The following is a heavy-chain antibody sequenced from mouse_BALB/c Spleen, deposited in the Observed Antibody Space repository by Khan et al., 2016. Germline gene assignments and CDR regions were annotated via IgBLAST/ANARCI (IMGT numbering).Heavy chain of an antibody. CDR1: GFNIKDTY. CDR3: ASGYYGTSHFDY. CDR2: IDPANGNT. V-gene: IGHV14-3*02. J-gene: IGHJ2*01. D-gene: IGHD1-1*01. Sequence: VQLQQSGAELVKPGASVKLSCTATGFNIKDTYMHWVKQRPEQGLEWIGRIDPANGNTKYDPKFQGKATITADTSSNTAFLQLSSLTSEDTAVYFWASGYYGTSHFDYWGQGTTLTVSS.